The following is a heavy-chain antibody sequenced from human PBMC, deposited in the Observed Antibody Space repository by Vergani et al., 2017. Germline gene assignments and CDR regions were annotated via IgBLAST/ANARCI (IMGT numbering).Heavy chain of an antibody. CDR2: ISSSGSTI. J-gene: IGHJ4*02. D-gene: IGHD6-19*01. Sequence: VQLVESGGGVVQPGRSLRLSCAASGFTFSSYGMHWVRQAPGKGLEWVSYISSSGSTIYYADSVKGRFTISRDNAKNSLYLQMNSLRAEDTAVYYCAKDPRYSSGWEGYFDYWGQGTLVTVSS. CDR1: GFTFSSYG. V-gene: IGHV3-48*04. CDR3: AKDPRYSSGWEGYFDY.